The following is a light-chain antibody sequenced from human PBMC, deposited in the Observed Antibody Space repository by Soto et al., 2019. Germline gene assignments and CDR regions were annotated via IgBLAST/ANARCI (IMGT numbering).Light chain of an antibody. CDR2: AAS. Sequence: DIQMTQSPSSVSASVGDRVTMTCRASQGISSWLVWYQQKPGKAPKLLIYAASSLQSGVPSRFSGSGSGTEFTLTISGLHPEDLATYYCQQANSFPWTFGQGTKVDIK. CDR1: QGISSW. V-gene: IGKV1-12*01. CDR3: QQANSFPWT. J-gene: IGKJ1*01.